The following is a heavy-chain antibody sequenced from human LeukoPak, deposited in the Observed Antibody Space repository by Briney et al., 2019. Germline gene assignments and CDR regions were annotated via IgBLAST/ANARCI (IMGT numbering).Heavy chain of an antibody. V-gene: IGHV1-69*13. D-gene: IGHD4-17*01. CDR1: GGTFSSYA. CDR3: ARGHDYGDLMGAFDI. CDR2: IIPIFGTA. Sequence: SVKVSCKASGGTFSSYAISWVRQAPGQGLEWMGGIIPIFGTANYSQKFQGRVTITADESTSTAYMELSSLRSEDTAVYYCARGHDYGDLMGAFDIWGQGTMVTVSS. J-gene: IGHJ3*02.